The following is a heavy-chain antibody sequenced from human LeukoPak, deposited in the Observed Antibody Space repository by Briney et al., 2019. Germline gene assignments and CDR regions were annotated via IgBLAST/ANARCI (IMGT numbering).Heavy chain of an antibody. Sequence: GGSLRLSCAASGFTFRSYAMSWVRQAPGKGLEWVSAISNSGGSTYYADSVKGRFTISRDNTKNSLYLQMNYLRAEDTAVYYCARPAYTAAHDLWGQGTMVTVSS. J-gene: IGHJ3*01. CDR3: ARPAYTAAHDL. V-gene: IGHV3-23*01. D-gene: IGHD3-16*01. CDR1: GFTFRSYA. CDR2: ISNSGGST.